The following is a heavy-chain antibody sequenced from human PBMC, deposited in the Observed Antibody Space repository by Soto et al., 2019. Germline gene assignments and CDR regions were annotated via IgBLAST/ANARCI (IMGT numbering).Heavy chain of an antibody. CDR1: GFTFSSYE. V-gene: IGHV3-48*03. Sequence: GGSLRLSCAASGFTFSSYEMNWVRQAPGKGLEWVSYISSSGSTIYYADSVKGRFTISRDNAKNSLYLQMNSLRAEDTAVYYCARDGYYDSSGGFDYWGQGTLVTVSS. CDR2: ISSSGSTI. CDR3: ARDGYYDSSGGFDY. D-gene: IGHD3-22*01. J-gene: IGHJ4*02.